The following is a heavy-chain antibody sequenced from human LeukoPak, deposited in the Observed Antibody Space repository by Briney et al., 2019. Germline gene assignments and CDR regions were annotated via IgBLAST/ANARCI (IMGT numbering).Heavy chain of an antibody. CDR1: GGSVNSGGYS. D-gene: IGHD3-3*01. Sequence: PSETLSLTCVVSGGSVNSGGYSWSWIRQPPGKGLEWIGYIYDTGSTLYNPSLESRLTISIDTSKNQFSLKLSSVTAADTAVYYCARTGAYYDFWSGYWEGIDYWGQGTLVTVSS. J-gene: IGHJ4*02. CDR3: ARTGAYYDFWSGYWEGIDY. V-gene: IGHV4-30-4*07. CDR2: IYDTGST.